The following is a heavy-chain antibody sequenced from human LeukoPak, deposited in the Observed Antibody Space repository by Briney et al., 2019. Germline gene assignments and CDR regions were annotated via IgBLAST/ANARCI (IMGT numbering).Heavy chain of an antibody. D-gene: IGHD3-16*01. Sequence: GGSLRLSCAASGFTFSSYSMNWVRQAPGKGLEWVSYISSSSSTIYYADSVKGRFTISRDNAKNSLYLQMNSLRAEDTAVYYCAKRGAEGGPYEYYFDYWGQGTLVTISS. V-gene: IGHV3-48*04. CDR2: ISSSSSTI. J-gene: IGHJ4*02. CDR1: GFTFSSYS. CDR3: AKRGAEGGPYEYYFDY.